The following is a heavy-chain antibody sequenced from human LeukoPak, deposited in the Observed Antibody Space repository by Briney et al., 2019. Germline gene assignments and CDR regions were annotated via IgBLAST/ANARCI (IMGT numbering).Heavy chain of an antibody. J-gene: IGHJ4*02. D-gene: IGHD4-23*01. V-gene: IGHV3-48*04. CDR1: GFIFNTYS. Sequence: GGSLRLSCTASGFIFNTYSMNWVRQAPGKGLEWVSYVSSSSRTIYYADSVKGRFTISRDNAKNSLYLQMNSLRAEDTAVYYCSRYLGLYDYGGNIDFWGQGTLVTVSS. CDR3: SRYLGLYDYGGNIDF. CDR2: VSSSSRTI.